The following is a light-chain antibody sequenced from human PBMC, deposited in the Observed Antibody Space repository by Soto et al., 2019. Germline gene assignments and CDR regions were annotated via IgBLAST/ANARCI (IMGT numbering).Light chain of an antibody. Sequence: EIVMTQSPATLSVSPGERATLSCRVSQSVSSNLAWYRQKPGQAPRLLIYGASTRATGIPARFTGSGSGTEFTLTISSLQSEDFAVYYCQHYNNWPPGTFGRGTKVDIK. J-gene: IGKJ1*01. CDR3: QHYNNWPPGT. V-gene: IGKV3-15*01. CDR1: QSVSSN. CDR2: GAS.